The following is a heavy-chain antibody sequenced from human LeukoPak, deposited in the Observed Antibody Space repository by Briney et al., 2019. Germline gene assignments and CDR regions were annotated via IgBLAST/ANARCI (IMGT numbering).Heavy chain of an antibody. D-gene: IGHD3-10*01. V-gene: IGHV3-7*01. CDR2: IKQDGSEK. J-gene: IGHJ6*03. Sequence: GGSLRLSCAASGFTFSSYAMHWVRQAPGKGLEWVANIKQDGSEKYYVDSVKGRFTISRDNAKNSLYLQMNSLRAEDTAVYYCARSPRITMVRGVLTDYYYYYYMDVWGKGTTVTVSS. CDR1: GFTFSSYA. CDR3: ARSPRITMVRGVLTDYYYYYYMDV.